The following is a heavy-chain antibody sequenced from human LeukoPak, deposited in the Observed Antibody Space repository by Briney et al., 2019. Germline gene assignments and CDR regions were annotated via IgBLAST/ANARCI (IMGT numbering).Heavy chain of an antibody. D-gene: IGHD3-3*01. CDR3: AKTTYYDFWSGSLNYFDY. J-gene: IGHJ4*02. CDR2: ISGSGGST. V-gene: IGHV3-23*01. Sequence: GGSLRLSCAASGFTFSSYAMSWVRQAPGKGLEWVSAISGSGGSTYYADSVKGRFTISRDNSKNTLYLQMNSLRAEDTAVYYCAKTTYYDFWSGSLNYFDYWGQGTLVTVSS. CDR1: GFTFSSYA.